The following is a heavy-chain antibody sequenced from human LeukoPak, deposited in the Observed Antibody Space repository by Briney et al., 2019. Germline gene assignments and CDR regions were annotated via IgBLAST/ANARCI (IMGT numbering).Heavy chain of an antibody. CDR1: GDSLSRSPYC. J-gene: IGHJ4*02. CDR3: ARPATSGNYYY. Sequence: SETLSLTCTVSGDSLSRSPYCWGWIRQPPGKGLEWIGSIYYSGSASYNPSLKSRVTISVDTSNNQLSLKLTSVTAADSAVYYCARPATSGNYYYWGQGTLVTVSS. D-gene: IGHD1-26*01. CDR2: IYYSGSA. V-gene: IGHV4-39*07.